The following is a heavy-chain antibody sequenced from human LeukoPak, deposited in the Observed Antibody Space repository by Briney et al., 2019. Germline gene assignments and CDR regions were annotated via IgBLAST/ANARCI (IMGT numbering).Heavy chain of an antibody. CDR2: ISSSGSTI. CDR1: GFTFSSYE. D-gene: IGHD3-22*01. J-gene: IGHJ1*01. V-gene: IGHV3-48*03. CDR3: ARGYYYDSSGYYSPYFHH. Sequence: GGSLRLSCAASGFTFSSYEMNWVRQAPGKGLEWVSYISSSGSTIYYADSVRGRFTISRDNAKNSLYLQMNSLRAEDTAVYYCARGYYYDSSGYYSPYFHHWGQGTLVTVSS.